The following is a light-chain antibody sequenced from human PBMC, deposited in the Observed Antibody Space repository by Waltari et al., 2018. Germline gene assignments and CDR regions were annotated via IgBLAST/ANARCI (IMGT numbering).Light chain of an antibody. CDR1: QDINND. CDR3: QQSYSTPWT. CDR2: YAS. V-gene: IGKV1-13*02. Sequence: IQLTQSPSSLSASVGDRVTIACRASQDINNDLAWYQQKPGKAPKLLIYYASSLQSGVPSRFSGSGSGTDFTLTISSLQPEDFATYHCQQSYSTPWTFGQGTKVEIK. J-gene: IGKJ1*01.